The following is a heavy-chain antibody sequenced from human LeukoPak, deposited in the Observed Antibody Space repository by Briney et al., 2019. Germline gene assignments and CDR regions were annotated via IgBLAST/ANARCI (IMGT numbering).Heavy chain of an antibody. CDR3: AKLSIAVAATFDY. Sequence: GGSLRLSCAASGFTFSGYPIHWVRQAPGKGLEWVAVISYDGSNKYYADSVKGRFTISRDNSKNTLYLQMNSLRAEDTAVYYCAKLSIAVAATFDYWGQGTLVTVSS. J-gene: IGHJ4*02. CDR1: GFTFSGYP. D-gene: IGHD6-19*01. CDR2: ISYDGSNK. V-gene: IGHV3-30*18.